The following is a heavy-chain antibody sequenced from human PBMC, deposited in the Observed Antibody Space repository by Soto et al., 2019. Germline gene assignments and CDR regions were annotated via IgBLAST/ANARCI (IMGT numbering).Heavy chain of an antibody. CDR2: ISPNSGNT. J-gene: IGHJ4*02. CDR3: ARRPPFSYGDFVTYYFDY. Sequence: GASVKVSCKASGYSFTTYDITWVRQAPGQGLEWMGWISPNSGNTNYAQKLQGRVSMTTETSTRTVYMELRSLRSDDTAVYYCARRPPFSYGDFVTYYFDYWGQGTVVTVSS. V-gene: IGHV1-18*01. D-gene: IGHD4-17*01. CDR1: GYSFTTYD.